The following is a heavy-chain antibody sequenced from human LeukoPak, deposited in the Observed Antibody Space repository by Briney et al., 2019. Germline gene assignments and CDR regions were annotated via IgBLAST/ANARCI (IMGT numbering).Heavy chain of an antibody. V-gene: IGHV4-61*08. CDR1: GGSLSSGDYY. CDR3: AGAKDAGYAPEVSLNY. CDR2: IYYSGGT. J-gene: IGHJ4*02. D-gene: IGHD5-12*01. Sequence: SQTLSLTCSFSGGSLSSGDYYWSWIRQPPGKGLEWIGYIYYSGGTNYNPSLKSRVTISADTSNNQVSLKLVSVTAADTAMYYCAGAKDAGYAPEVSLNYWGQGTLVTVSS.